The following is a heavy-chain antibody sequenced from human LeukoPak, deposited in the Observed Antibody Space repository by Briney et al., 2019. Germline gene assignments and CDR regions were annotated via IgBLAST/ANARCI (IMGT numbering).Heavy chain of an antibody. CDR3: ARAPGCVDYGDPYYFDY. D-gene: IGHD4-17*01. CDR2: INHSGST. J-gene: IGHJ4*02. Sequence: SETLSLTCAVYGGSFSGYYWSWIRQPPGKGLEWIGEINHSGSTNYNPSLKSRVTISVDTSKNQFSLKLSSVTAADTAVYYCARAPGCVDYGDPYYFDYWGQGTLVTVSS. V-gene: IGHV4-34*01. CDR1: GGSFSGYY.